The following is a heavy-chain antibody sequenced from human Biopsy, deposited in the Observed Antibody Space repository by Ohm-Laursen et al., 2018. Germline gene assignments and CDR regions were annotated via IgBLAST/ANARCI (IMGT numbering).Heavy chain of an antibody. CDR1: GFTFSSYG. CDR3: TRELQGVQVAATPHDAFDI. D-gene: IGHD6-19*01. Sequence: SLRLSCAAPGFTFSSYGMSWVRQAPGKGLEWVGFIRGKAYSGTTEYAASVKGRFIISRDDSKNVAYLQMDSLKTEDSAVYFCTRELQGVQVAATPHDAFDIWGQGTVVTVSS. J-gene: IGHJ3*02. CDR2: IRGKAYSGTT. V-gene: IGHV3-49*04.